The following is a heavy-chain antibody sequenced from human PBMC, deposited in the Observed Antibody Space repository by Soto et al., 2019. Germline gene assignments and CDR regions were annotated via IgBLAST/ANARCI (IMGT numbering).Heavy chain of an antibody. CDR1: GFAFSSYG. V-gene: IGHV3-30*03. CDR3: VSDRGYGHASVPYS. CDR2: ISYDGSLQ. J-gene: IGHJ4*02. D-gene: IGHD5-18*01. Sequence: AQLVESGGGVVQPGRSLRLSCAASGFAFSSYGMHWVRQAPGTGLEWVAVISYDGSLQHYADSVKGRFTISRDNSKNMVLLQMSSLRAEDTPVYYCVSDRGYGHASVPYSWGQGTLVSVSS.